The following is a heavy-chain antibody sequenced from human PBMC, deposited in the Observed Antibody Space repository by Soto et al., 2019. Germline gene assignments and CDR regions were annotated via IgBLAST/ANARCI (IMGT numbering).Heavy chain of an antibody. D-gene: IGHD2-8*01. CDR3: AMVDVYVTPSPQDV. Sequence: QVQLVQSGAEVKNPGASVKVSCKASGYTFTRYGIGWARQAPGQGLEWRGWINTDNGNTNYAQNVQVRVTLTTDTSTSTAYIERRSLRSNDTAIYYCAMVDVYVTPSPQDVW. V-gene: IGHV1-18*01. CDR1: GYTFTRYG. CDR2: INTDNGNT. J-gene: IGHJ6*01.